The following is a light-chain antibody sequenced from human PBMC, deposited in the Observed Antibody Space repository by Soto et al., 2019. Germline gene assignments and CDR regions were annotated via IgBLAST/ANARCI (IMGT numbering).Light chain of an antibody. CDR2: DAS. CDR1: QSVSSN. Sequence: EKVMTQSSATLSVSPGERATLSCRASQSVSSNLAWYQQKPGQAPRLLIYDASTRATGIPARFSGSGSGTEFTLTISSLQSEDFAVYYCQQYNNWPPITFGQGTRLEIK. V-gene: IGKV3-15*01. CDR3: QQYNNWPPIT. J-gene: IGKJ5*01.